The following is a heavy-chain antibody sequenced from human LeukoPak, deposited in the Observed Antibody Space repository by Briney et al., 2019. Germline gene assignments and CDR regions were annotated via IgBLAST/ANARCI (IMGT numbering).Heavy chain of an antibody. CDR2: INPNSGGT. CDR3: ARDRQCGY. CDR1: GYTFTGYY. D-gene: IGHD2-21*01. J-gene: IGHJ4*02. V-gene: IGHV1-2*02. Sequence: ASVKVSCKASGYTFTGYYMHWVRQAPGQGLEWMGWINPNSGGTNYAQKFQGGVTMTTDTSTSTAYMELRSLRSDDTAVYYCARDRQCGYWGQGTLVTVSS.